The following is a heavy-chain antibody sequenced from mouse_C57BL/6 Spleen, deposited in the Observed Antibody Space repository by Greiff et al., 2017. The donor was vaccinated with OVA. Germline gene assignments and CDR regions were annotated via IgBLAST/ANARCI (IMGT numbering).Heavy chain of an antibody. CDR3: ARSTTVYAMDY. Sequence: VQLKESGAELVRPGTSVKVSCKASGYAFTNYLIEWVKQRPGQGLEWIGVINPGSGGTNYNEKFKGKATLTADKSSSTAYMQLSSLTSEDSAVYFCARSTTVYAMDYWGQGTSVTVSS. D-gene: IGHD1-1*01. J-gene: IGHJ4*01. V-gene: IGHV1-54*01. CDR1: GYAFTNYL. CDR2: INPGSGGT.